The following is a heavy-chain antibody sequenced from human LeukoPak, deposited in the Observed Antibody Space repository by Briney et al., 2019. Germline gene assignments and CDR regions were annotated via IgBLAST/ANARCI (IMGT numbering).Heavy chain of an antibody. D-gene: IGHD3-10*01. CDR2: ISSSSSTI. CDR1: GFTFSSYN. Sequence: GGSLRLSCAASGFTFSSYNMNWVRQAPGKGLEWVSYISSSSSTIYYADSVKGRFTISRDNAKNSLYLQMNSLRDEDTAVYYCAKDLGTRITMVQGVPAFDYWGQGTLVTVSS. CDR3: AKDLGTRITMVQGVPAFDY. V-gene: IGHV3-48*02. J-gene: IGHJ4*02.